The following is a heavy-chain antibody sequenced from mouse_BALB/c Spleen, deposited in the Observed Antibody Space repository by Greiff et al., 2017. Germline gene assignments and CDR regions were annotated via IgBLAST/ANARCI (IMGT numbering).Heavy chain of an antibody. CDR1: GFTFNTYA. CDR3: VRPSYYGSSYGWYFDV. V-gene: IGHV10-1*02. J-gene: IGHJ1*01. D-gene: IGHD1-1*01. Sequence: EVMLVESGGGLVQPKGSLKLSCAASGFTFNTYAMNWVRQAPGKGLEWVARIRSKSNNYATYYADSVKDRFTISRDDSQSMLYLQMNNLKTEDTAMYYCVRPSYYGSSYGWYFDVWGAGTTVTVSS. CDR2: IRSKSNNYAT.